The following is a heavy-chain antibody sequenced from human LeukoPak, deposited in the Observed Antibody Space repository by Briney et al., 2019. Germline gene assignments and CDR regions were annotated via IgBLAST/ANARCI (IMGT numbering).Heavy chain of an antibody. CDR1: GYPFVANY. Sequence: ASVTVSCKASGYPFVANYIHWVRQAPGRGLEGMGWIDPNSGGTNYAQKFQGRVTMTRDTSISTAYMELSRLRNGDTAEYYCARGLETIVVPPDYWGRGTLVTVSS. CDR2: IDPNSGGT. J-gene: IGHJ4*02. CDR3: ARGLETIVVPPDY. V-gene: IGHV1-2*02. D-gene: IGHD3-22*01.